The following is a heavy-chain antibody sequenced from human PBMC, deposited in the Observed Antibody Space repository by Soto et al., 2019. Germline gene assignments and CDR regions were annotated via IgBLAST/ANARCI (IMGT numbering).Heavy chain of an antibody. D-gene: IGHD2-15*01. Sequence: GGSLRLSCAASGFTFSSYSMNWVRQAPGKGLEWVSYISSSSSTIYYADSVKGRFTISRDNAKNSLYLQMNSLRAEDTAVYYCARDETRGYCSGGSCYIYLFDYRGQGTLVTVPS. CDR1: GFTFSSYS. J-gene: IGHJ4*02. CDR3: ARDETRGYCSGGSCYIYLFDY. CDR2: ISSSSSTI. V-gene: IGHV3-48*01.